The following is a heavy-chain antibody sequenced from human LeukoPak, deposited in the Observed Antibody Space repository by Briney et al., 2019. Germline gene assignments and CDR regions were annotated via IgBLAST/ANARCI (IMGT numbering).Heavy chain of an antibody. CDR1: GFTFDDYA. V-gene: IGHV3-9*01. CDR3: AKGTIMTTVTTDYMDV. J-gene: IGHJ6*03. CDR2: ISWNSGSI. Sequence: PGRSLRLSCAASGFTFDDYAMHWVRQAPGKGLEWVSGISWNSGSIGYADSVKGRFTISRDNAKNSLYLQMNSLRAGDTALYYCAKGTIMTTVTTDYMDVWGKGTTVTVSS. D-gene: IGHD4-11*01.